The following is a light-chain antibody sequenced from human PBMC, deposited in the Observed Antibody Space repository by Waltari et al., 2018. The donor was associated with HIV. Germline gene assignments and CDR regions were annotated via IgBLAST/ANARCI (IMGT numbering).Light chain of an antibody. CDR2: KDN. CDR1: TSHLGSHF. Sequence: QSVPTQPPSASGTPGQRVAISCSGSTSHLGSHFVYWYQHLPGTAPKPLIYKDNQRPSGVPERFSASKSGSSSSLAISGLRSEDEAEYYCATWDDILSGYLFGTGTKVTVL. J-gene: IGLJ1*01. V-gene: IGLV1-47*01. CDR3: ATWDDILSGYL.